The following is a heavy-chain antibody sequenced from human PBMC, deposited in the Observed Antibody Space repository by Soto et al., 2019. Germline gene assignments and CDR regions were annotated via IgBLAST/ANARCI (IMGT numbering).Heavy chain of an antibody. CDR2: IHGGVST. Sequence: PSETLSLTCNVSGGSISASYCSWLRQPPGKGLQWIGYIHGGVSTKYSPSLKSRGTFSVDTYKNQFSLNLTSVTAADTAVYYCGRYFASSSWSWFGCWGQGALVTVSS. D-gene: IGHD6-13*01. CDR1: GGSISASY. CDR3: GRYFASSSWSWFGC. V-gene: IGHV4-59*01. J-gene: IGHJ4*02.